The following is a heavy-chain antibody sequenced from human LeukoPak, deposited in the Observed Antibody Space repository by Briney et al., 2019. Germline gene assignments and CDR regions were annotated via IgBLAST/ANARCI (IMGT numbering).Heavy chain of an antibody. CDR3: GRFGYVAAVDL. D-gene: IGHD2-15*01. J-gene: IGHJ4*02. V-gene: IGHV3-7*01. CDR2: INPAGSDT. CDR1: GFTFSGYG. Sequence: GGSLRLSCAVSGFTFSGYGMHWVRQAPGRGLEWVANINPAGSDTYYVDPVKGRFTISRDNAKNLVYLQMNSLRAEDTAVYSCGRFGYVAAVDLWGQGTLVTVSS.